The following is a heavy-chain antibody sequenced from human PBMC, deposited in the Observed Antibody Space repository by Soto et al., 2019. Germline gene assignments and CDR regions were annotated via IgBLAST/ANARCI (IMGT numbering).Heavy chain of an antibody. CDR2: IYYSGST. CDR1: GGSISSGGYY. J-gene: IGHJ4*02. CDR3: ARWPQLEPRFDY. V-gene: IGHV4-31*03. D-gene: IGHD1-1*01. Sequence: QVQLQESGPGLVKPSQTLSLTCTVSGGSISSGGYYWSWIRQHPGKGLEWIGYIYYSGSTYYNPSPKSRVTISADTSKNQSSLKLSSVTAADTAVYYCARWPQLEPRFDYWGQGTLVTVSS.